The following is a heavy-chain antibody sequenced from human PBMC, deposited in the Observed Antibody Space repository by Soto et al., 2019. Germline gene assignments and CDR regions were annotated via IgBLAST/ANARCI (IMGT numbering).Heavy chain of an antibody. CDR1: GFTFSSYG. CDR3: AVGPDSGSYSN. Sequence: QVQLVESGGGVVQPGRSLRLSCAASGFTFSSYGMHWVRQAPGKGLEWVAVISYDGSNKYYADTVKGRFTITRDNSKNTLYLKMNIMRAESTAVSYWAVGPDSGSYSNWGQGTMVTVSS. D-gene: IGHD1-26*01. V-gene: IGHV3-30*03. CDR2: ISYDGSNK. J-gene: IGHJ1*01.